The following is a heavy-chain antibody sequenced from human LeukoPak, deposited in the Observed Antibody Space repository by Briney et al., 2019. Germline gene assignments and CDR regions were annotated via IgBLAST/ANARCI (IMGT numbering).Heavy chain of an antibody. CDR1: GFSFRSFG. D-gene: IGHD6-19*01. V-gene: IGHV3-30*02. CDR3: AKCRSGWYGDY. J-gene: IGHJ4*02. Sequence: GGSLRLSCAASGFSFRSFGMHWVRQAPGKGLEWVAFIRYDGNVIHYADSVKGRFTISRDNSKNTLFLQMNSLRAEDTAVYYCAKCRSGWYGDYWGQGTLVTVSS. CDR2: IRYDGNVI.